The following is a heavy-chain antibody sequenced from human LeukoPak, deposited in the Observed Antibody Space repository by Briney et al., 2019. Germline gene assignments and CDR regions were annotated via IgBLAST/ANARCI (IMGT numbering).Heavy chain of an antibody. CDR1: GGSISSSSYY. Sequence: SETLSLICTVSGGSISSSSYYWGWIRQPPGKGLEWIGSIYYSGSTYYNPSLKSRVTISVDTSKNQFSLKLSSVTAADTAVYYCATLPKGPENYFDYWGQGTLVTVSS. CDR3: ATLPKGPENYFDY. J-gene: IGHJ4*02. V-gene: IGHV4-39*07. D-gene: IGHD1-26*01. CDR2: IYYSGST.